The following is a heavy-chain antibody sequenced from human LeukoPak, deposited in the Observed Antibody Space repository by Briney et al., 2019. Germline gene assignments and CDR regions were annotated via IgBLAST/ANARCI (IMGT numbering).Heavy chain of an antibody. CDR2: IKQDGSEK. CDR1: GFTFSSYW. V-gene: IGHV3-7*01. Sequence: GGSLRLSCAASGFTFSSYWMSWVRQAPGKGLEWVANIKQDGSEKYYVDSVKGRFTISRDNAKNSLYLQMNSLRAEDTAVYYCARRYSGYYPRRGPFDYWGQGTLVTVSS. D-gene: IGHD5-12*01. J-gene: IGHJ4*02. CDR3: ARRYSGYYPRRGPFDY.